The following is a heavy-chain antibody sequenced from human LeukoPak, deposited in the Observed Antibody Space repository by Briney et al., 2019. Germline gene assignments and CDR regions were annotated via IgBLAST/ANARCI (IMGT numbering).Heavy chain of an antibody. CDR2: IWFDGSHK. CDR1: GFSFNSYG. D-gene: IGHD3-10*01. CDR3: ARDRGTNYYGSGSPPGGGYFDY. J-gene: IGHJ4*02. V-gene: IGHV3-33*01. Sequence: GGSLRLSCAASGFSFNSYGMQWVRQAPGKGLEWVAIIWFDGSHKYYADSVRGRFTISRDNSKNTLYLEMNSLRAEDTAVYYCARDRGTNYYGSGSPPGGGYFDYWGQGTLVTVSS.